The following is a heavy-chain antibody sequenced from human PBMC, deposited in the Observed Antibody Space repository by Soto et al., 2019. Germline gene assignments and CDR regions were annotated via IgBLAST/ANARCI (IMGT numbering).Heavy chain of an antibody. D-gene: IGHD6-13*01. Sequence: EVQLVESGGGLIQPGGSLRLSCAASGFTVSSNYMSWVRQAPGKGLGWVSVIYSGGNTYYADSVKGRFTISRDNSKNTLYLQMTSLRAEDTAVYYCARLYSSSWYVVLWGQGTMVTVSS. J-gene: IGHJ3*01. CDR2: IYSGGNT. V-gene: IGHV3-53*01. CDR1: GFTVSSNY. CDR3: ARLYSSSWYVVL.